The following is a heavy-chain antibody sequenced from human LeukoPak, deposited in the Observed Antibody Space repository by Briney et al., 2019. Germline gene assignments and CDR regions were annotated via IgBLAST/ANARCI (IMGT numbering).Heavy chain of an antibody. CDR1: LFTLSSYA. V-gene: IGHV3-23*01. J-gene: IGHJ4*02. Sequence: GGALRVSCVPSLFTLSSYAMSWVRPAPGAGREGVSAICGCGGSTYYADSVKGRFTISRDNSKNTLYLQMNSLRAEDTAVYYCAKGAIVVVPAAIGGYFDYWGQGTLVTVSS. CDR3: AKGAIVVVPAAIGGYFDY. CDR2: ICGCGGST. D-gene: IGHD2-2*02.